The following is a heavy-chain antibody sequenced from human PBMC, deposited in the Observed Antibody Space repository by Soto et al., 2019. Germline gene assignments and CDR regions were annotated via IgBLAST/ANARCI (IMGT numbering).Heavy chain of an antibody. CDR1: GGSFSGYY. CDR3: ARWPTYYDILTGYYSYFDY. V-gene: IGHV4-34*01. Sequence: QVQLQQWGAGLLKPSETLSLTCAVYGGSFSGYYWSWIRQPPGKGLEWIGEINHSGSTNYNPSLKSRVTISVDTSKNQFSLKLSSVTAADTAVYYCARWPTYYDILTGYYSYFDYWGQGTLVTVSS. CDR2: INHSGST. J-gene: IGHJ4*02. D-gene: IGHD3-9*01.